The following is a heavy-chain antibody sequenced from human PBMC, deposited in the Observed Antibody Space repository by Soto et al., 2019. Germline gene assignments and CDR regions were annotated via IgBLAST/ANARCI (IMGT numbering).Heavy chain of an antibody. D-gene: IGHD2-8*01. Sequence: GGSLRLPYAASGFTFSSVALNWVRQAPGKGLEWVSAISGDGGSKYYADSVKGRFTISRDNSKNTLYLQMNSLRAEDTAVYYCAREIVIGYCTNGVGYGKVSYGMDVWGQGTTVTVSS. V-gene: IGHV3-23*01. CDR2: ISGDGGSK. CDR1: GFTFSSVA. CDR3: AREIVIGYCTNGVGYGKVSYGMDV. J-gene: IGHJ6*02.